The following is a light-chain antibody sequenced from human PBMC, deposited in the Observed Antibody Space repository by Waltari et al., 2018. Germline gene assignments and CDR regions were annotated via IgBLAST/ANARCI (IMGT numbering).Light chain of an antibody. Sequence: EIVLTQSPATLSLSPGERATLSCRASQSVSSNLAWYQQKPGQAPRLLIYGASNRAAGIPASFGGSGSGTEFTLTISSLEPEDAAVYYCQQRGHWPRITFGPGTRLEIK. CDR3: QQRGHWPRIT. CDR2: GAS. J-gene: IGKJ5*01. V-gene: IGKV3-11*01. CDR1: QSVSSN.